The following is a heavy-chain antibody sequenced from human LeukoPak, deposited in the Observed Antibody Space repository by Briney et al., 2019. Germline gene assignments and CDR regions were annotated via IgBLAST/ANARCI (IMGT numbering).Heavy chain of an antibody. CDR3: ARQSRRIAVAGVAPYYFDY. V-gene: IGHV4-39*01. J-gene: IGHJ4*02. Sequence: SETLSLTCTVSGGSISSSSYYWGWIRQPPGKGLEWIGSIYYSGSTYYNPSLKSRVTISVDTSKNQFSLKLSSVTAADTAVYYCARQSRRIAVAGVAPYYFDYWGQGTLVTVSS. CDR2: IYYSGST. D-gene: IGHD6-19*01. CDR1: GGSISSSSYY.